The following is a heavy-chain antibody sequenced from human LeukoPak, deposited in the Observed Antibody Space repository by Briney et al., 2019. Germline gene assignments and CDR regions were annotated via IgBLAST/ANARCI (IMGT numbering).Heavy chain of an antibody. Sequence: WASVKVSCKASGYTYTSYGISWVRQDPGQGLEWMGWISAYNGDTNYAQKLQGRVTMTTDTSTSTAYMELRSLRSDDTAVYYCARVIGRGYSYGHGMDVWGQGTTVTVS. D-gene: IGHD5-18*01. CDR3: ARVIGRGYSYGHGMDV. J-gene: IGHJ6*02. CDR1: GYTYTSYG. V-gene: IGHV1-18*01. CDR2: ISAYNGDT.